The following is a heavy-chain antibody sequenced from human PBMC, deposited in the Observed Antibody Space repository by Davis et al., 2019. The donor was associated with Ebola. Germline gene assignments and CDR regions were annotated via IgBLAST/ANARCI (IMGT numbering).Heavy chain of an antibody. Sequence: ASVKVSCKASGYTFTGYYIHWVRQAPGQGLEWMGWVNPKNGDTNYAQKFQGRVSTTRDTSVSTVYMELTRLTYNDTAVYYCARAPGYSSAWLDYWGQGTLVTVSS. D-gene: IGHD6-19*01. J-gene: IGHJ4*02. CDR3: ARAPGYSSAWLDY. CDR1: GYTFTGYY. CDR2: VNPKNGDT. V-gene: IGHV1-2*02.